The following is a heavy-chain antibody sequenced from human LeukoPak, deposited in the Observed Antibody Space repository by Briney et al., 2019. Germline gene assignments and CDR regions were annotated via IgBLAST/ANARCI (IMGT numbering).Heavy chain of an antibody. CDR2: ISGSGGST. CDR3: AKMEVSGWYELPDY. CDR1: GFTFSSYG. V-gene: IGHV3-23*01. Sequence: GGSLRLSCAASGFTFSSYGMSWVRQAPGKGLEWVSAISGSGGSTYYADSVKGRFTISRDNSKNTLYLQMNSLRAEDTAVYYCAKMEVSGWYELPDYWGQGTLVTVSS. J-gene: IGHJ4*02. D-gene: IGHD6-19*01.